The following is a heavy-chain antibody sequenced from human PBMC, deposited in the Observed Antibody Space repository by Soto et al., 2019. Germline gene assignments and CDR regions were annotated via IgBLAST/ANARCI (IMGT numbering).Heavy chain of an antibody. CDR1: GYTFTGYY. J-gene: IGHJ6*02. D-gene: IGHD5-18*01. Sequence: GASVKVSCKASGYTFTGYYMHWVRQAPGQGLEWMGWINPNSGGTNYAQKFQGWVTMTRDTSISTAYMELSRLRTDDTAVYYCARGSYGVGSSPPPPTDMDSGGQGPTVTV. CDR2: INPNSGGT. V-gene: IGHV1-2*04. CDR3: ARGSYGVGSSPPPPTDMDS.